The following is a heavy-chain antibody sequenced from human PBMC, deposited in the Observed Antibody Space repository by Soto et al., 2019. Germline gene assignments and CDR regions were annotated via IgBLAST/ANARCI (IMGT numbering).Heavy chain of an antibody. D-gene: IGHD5-18*01. V-gene: IGHV1-58*01. CDR3: AADYYTAMASNYYYYGMDV. J-gene: IGHJ6*02. Sequence: SVKVSCKASGFTFTSSAVQWVRQARGQRLEWIGWIVVGSGNTNYAQKFQERVTITRDMSTSTANMELSSLRSEDTAVYYCAADYYTAMASNYYYYGMDVWGQGTTVTVSS. CDR2: IVVGSGNT. CDR1: GFTFTSSA.